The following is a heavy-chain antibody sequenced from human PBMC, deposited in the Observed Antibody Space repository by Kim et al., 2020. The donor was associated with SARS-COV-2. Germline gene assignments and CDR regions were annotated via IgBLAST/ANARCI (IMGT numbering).Heavy chain of an antibody. CDR1: GFTFSSYG. V-gene: IGHV3-30*18. D-gene: IGHD3-10*01. CDR2: ISYDGSNK. CDR3: AKDHALEKTSRDSGSYYWGFWDYYYYYGMDV. Sequence: GGSLRLSCAASGFTFSSYGMHWVRQAPGKGLEWVAVISYDGSNKYYADSVKGRFTISRDNSKNTLYLQMNSLRAEDTAVYYCAKDHALEKTSRDSGSYYWGFWDYYYYYGMDVWGQGTTVTVSS. J-gene: IGHJ6*02.